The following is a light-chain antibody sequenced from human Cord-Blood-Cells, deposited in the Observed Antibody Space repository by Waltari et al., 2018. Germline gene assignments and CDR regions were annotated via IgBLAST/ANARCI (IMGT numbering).Light chain of an antibody. Sequence: QSVLTQPPSASGTPGQRVTISCSGSSSNIGSNYVYGYQQLPGTAPKLLIYRNNQRPSGVPDRFSCSKSGTSASLAISGLRSEDEADYYCAAWDDSLSGWVFGGGTKLTVL. CDR3: AAWDDSLSGWV. CDR2: RNN. J-gene: IGLJ3*02. V-gene: IGLV1-47*01. CDR1: SSNIGSNY.